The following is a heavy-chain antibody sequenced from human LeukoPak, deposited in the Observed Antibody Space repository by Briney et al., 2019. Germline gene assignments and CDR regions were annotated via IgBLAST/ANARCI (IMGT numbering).Heavy chain of an antibody. CDR2: ISSSGSTI. CDR3: ARGGYDFWSGYPLDY. V-gene: IGHV3-48*03. J-gene: IGHJ4*02. CDR1: GFTFSSYE. D-gene: IGHD3-3*01. Sequence: GGSLRLSCAASGFTFSSYEMNWVRQASGKGLEWVSYISSSGSTIYYADSVKGRFTISRDNAKNSLYLQMNSLRAEDTAVYYCARGGYDFWSGYPLDYWGQGTLVTVSS.